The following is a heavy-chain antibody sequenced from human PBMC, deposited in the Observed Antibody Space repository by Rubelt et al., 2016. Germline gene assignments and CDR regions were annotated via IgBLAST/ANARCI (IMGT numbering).Heavy chain of an antibody. J-gene: IGHJ4*02. CDR1: GFIFSDHY. CDR3: ARRYGDYEGSFEY. CDR2: ISTGSSTT. V-gene: IGHV3-48*02. Sequence: EVQLVESGGGLVQPGGSLRLSCAASGFIFSDHYMNWVRQAPGKGLEWVSHISTGSSTTYYADSVKGRFTISRDNAKNSLYLQMNSLRDEDTAVYYFARRYGDYEGSFEYWGQGTLVTVSS. D-gene: IGHD4-17*01.